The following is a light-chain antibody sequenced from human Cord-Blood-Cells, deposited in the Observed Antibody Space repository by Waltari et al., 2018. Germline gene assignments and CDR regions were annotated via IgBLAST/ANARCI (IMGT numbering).Light chain of an antibody. CDR1: QSISSY. V-gene: IGKV1-39*01. J-gene: IGKJ3*01. CDR3: QQSYSTPFT. Sequence: DIQMTQSPSSLSASVGDRVTITCRSSQSISSYLNWYQQKPGKAPKLLIYAASSLQRGVPSRFSRSGSGTDFTLTISSRQPEDFATYYCQQSYSTPFTFGPGTKVDIK. CDR2: AAS.